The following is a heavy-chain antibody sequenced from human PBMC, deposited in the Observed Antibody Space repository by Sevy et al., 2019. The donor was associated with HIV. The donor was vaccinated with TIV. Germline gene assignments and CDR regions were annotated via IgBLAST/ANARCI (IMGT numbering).Heavy chain of an antibody. CDR2: ITNSGSTI. Sequence: GGSLRLSCTASGFSFSSYEMNWVRQAPGKGLEWVSYITNSGSTIYCSDSVKGRFTISRDNAKNSLYLQMNSLRAEDTAVYYCARDSPPSATTVAHFDYWGRGTLVTVSS. D-gene: IGHD4-17*01. CDR1: GFSFSSYE. V-gene: IGHV3-48*03. CDR3: ARDSPPSATTVAHFDY. J-gene: IGHJ4*02.